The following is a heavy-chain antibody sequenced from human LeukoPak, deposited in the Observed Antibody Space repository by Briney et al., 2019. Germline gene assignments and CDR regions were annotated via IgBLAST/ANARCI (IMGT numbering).Heavy chain of an antibody. CDR1: GGSFSGYY. J-gene: IGHJ6*03. CDR3: ARGGSSWYDYYYYYMDV. CDR2: INHSGST. D-gene: IGHD6-13*01. V-gene: IGHV4-34*01. Sequence: SETLSLTCAVYGGSFSGYYWSWIRQPPGKGLEWIGEINHSGSTNYNPSLKSRVTISVDTSKNQFSLKLSSVTAADTAVYYCARGGSSWYDYYYYYMDVWGKGTTVTISS.